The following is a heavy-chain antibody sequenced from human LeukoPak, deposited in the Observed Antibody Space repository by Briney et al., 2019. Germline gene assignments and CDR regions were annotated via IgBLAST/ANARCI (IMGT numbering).Heavy chain of an antibody. D-gene: IGHD3-22*01. J-gene: IGHJ3*02. CDR3: AKPLVVPIPPDAFDI. CDR2: ISGSGGST. V-gene: IGHV3-23*01. Sequence: GGSLRLSCAASGFTFDDYGMSWVRQAPGKGLEWVSAISGSGGSTYYADSVKGRFTISRDNSKNTLYLQMNSLRAEDTAVYYCAKPLVVPIPPDAFDIWGQGTMVTVSS. CDR1: GFTFDDYG.